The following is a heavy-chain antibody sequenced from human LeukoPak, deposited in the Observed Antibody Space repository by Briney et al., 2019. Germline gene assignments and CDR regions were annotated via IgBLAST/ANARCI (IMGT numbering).Heavy chain of an antibody. CDR3: ARGLNPYSSSWYWFDP. Sequence: ASVKVSCKASGYTFTSYYVHWVRQAPGQGLEWMGIINPSGGSTSYAQKFQGRVTMTRDMSTSTVYMELSSLRSEDTAVYYCARGLNPYSSSWYWFDPWGQGTLVTVSS. V-gene: IGHV1-46*01. CDR1: GYTFTSYY. D-gene: IGHD6-13*01. J-gene: IGHJ5*02. CDR2: INPSGGST.